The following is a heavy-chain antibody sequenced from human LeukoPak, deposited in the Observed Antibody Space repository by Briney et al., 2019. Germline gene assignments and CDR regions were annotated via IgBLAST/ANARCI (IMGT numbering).Heavy chain of an antibody. CDR1: GFTFSSYW. D-gene: IGHD6-19*01. CDR3: TTDGSSGWYEGTGAFDI. CDR2: IKQDGSEK. J-gene: IGHJ3*02. V-gene: IGHV3-7*03. Sequence: GGSLRLSCAASGFTFSSYWMSWVRQAPGKGLEWVANIKQDGSEKYYVDSVKGRFTISRDNAKNSLYLQMNSLKTEDTAVYYCTTDGSSGWYEGTGAFDIWGQGTMVTVSS.